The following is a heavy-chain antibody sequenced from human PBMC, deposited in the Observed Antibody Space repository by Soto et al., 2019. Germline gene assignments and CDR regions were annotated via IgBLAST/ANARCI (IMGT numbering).Heavy chain of an antibody. CDR1: GGTFSSYA. J-gene: IGHJ6*02. CDR2: IIPIFGTA. V-gene: IGHV1-69*12. D-gene: IGHD2-15*01. CDR3: ARGSGGSSYYYYGMDV. Sequence: QVQLVQSGAEVKKPGSSVKVSCKASGGTFSSYAINWVRQAPGQGLEWMGGIIPIFGTANYAQKFQGRVTLPADESPSTAYMERSSLRSADTAVYYCARGSGGSSYYYYGMDVWGQGTTVTVSS.